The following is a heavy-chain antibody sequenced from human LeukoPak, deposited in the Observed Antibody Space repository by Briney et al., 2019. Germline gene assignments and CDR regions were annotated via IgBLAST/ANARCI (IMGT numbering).Heavy chain of an antibody. CDR1: GFTFSSYA. CDR3: ARDLAGSLDY. D-gene: IGHD3-10*01. Sequence: GGSLRLSCAASGFTFSSYAMHWVRQAPGKGLEWVAVISYNGSNKYYADSVKGRFTISRDNSKNTLYLQMNSLRAEDTAVYYCARDLAGSLDYWGQGTLVTVSS. J-gene: IGHJ4*02. CDR2: ISYNGSNK. V-gene: IGHV3-30-3*01.